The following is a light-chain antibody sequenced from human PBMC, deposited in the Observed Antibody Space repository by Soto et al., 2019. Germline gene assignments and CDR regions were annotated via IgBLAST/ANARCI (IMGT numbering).Light chain of an antibody. CDR1: QTLNSGY. Sequence: EIGLTQSPGTLSMSPGERATLSCRASQTLNSGYLAWYQQKPGQAPRLLIYGASSRATGIPDRFSGSRSGRDFTLSISRLEPEDFAVYYCQQYCSAPYTFGQGTKLEIK. V-gene: IGKV3-20*01. CDR2: GAS. CDR3: QQYCSAPYT. J-gene: IGKJ2*01.